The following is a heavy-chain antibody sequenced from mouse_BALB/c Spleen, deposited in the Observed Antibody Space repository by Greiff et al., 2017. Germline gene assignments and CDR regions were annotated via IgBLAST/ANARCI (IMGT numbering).Heavy chain of an antibody. CDR1: GFTFSDYY. Sequence: EVHLVESGGGLVKPGGSLKLSCAASGFTFSDYYMYWVRQTPEKRLEWVATISDGGSYTYYPDSVKGRFTISRDNAKNNLYLQMSSLKSEDTAMYYYARPYYCGSSYYAMDYWGQGTSVTVSS. CDR2: ISDGGSYT. J-gene: IGHJ4*01. CDR3: ARPYYCGSSYYAMDY. V-gene: IGHV5-4*02. D-gene: IGHD1-1*01.